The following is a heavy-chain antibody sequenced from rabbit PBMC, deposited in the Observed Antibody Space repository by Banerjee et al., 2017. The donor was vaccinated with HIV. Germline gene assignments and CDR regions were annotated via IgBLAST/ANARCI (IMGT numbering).Heavy chain of an antibody. V-gene: IGHV1S45*01. J-gene: IGHJ4*01. Sequence: QQQLEESGGDLVKPEGSLTLTCTASGFSFSSSYWICWVRQAPGKGLEWIACLDAGDNDNTYYASWAKGRFTISKTSSTTVTLQMTSLTAADTATYFCARDLAGVIGWNFDLWGPGTLVT. D-gene: IGHD4-1*01. CDR1: GFSFSSSYW. CDR2: LDAGDNDNT. CDR3: ARDLAGVIGWNFDL.